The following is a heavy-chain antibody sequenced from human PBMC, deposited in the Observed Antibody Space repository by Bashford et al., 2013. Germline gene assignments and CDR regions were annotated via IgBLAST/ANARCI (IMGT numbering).Heavy chain of an antibody. V-gene: IGHV4-39*01. CDR2: GHYSGST. CDR1: GGPISNRNYY. Sequence: SETLSLTCNVSGGPISNRNYYWGWIRQAPGKGLEWIVSGHYSGSTYYNPSLKSRVTISLDTSKNQFSLTLTSVTAADTAVYYCARGTGNPNWFDPWGQGTLVTVSS. J-gene: IGHJ5*02. D-gene: IGHD4-23*01. CDR3: ARGTGNPNWFDP.